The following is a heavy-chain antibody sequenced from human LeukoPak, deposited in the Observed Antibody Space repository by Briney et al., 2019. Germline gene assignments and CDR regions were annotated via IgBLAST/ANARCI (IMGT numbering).Heavy chain of an antibody. CDR2: IWYDGSKK. Sequence: AGGSRRLSCAASGFTFTNHGFHWVRQAPGKGLEWVALIWYDGSKKVYVDSVKGRFTISRDNAKNSLYLQMNSLRAEDTAVYYCARDTYYDFWSGGYNWFDPWGQGTLVTVSS. CDR3: ARDTYYDFWSGGYNWFDP. V-gene: IGHV3-33*01. J-gene: IGHJ5*02. CDR1: GFTFTNHG. D-gene: IGHD3-3*01.